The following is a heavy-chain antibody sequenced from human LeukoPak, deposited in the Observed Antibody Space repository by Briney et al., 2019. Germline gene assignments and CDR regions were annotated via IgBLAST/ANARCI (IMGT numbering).Heavy chain of an antibody. CDR3: AKPTSGYSSSWNAFDI. Sequence: GGSLRLSCAASGFTFSSYGMHWVRQAPGKELEWVAFIRYDGSNKYYADSVKGRFTISRDNSKNTLYLQMNSLRAEDTAVYYCAKPTSGYSSSWNAFDIWGQGTMVTVSS. V-gene: IGHV3-30*02. CDR1: GFTFSSYG. CDR2: IRYDGSNK. J-gene: IGHJ3*02. D-gene: IGHD6-13*01.